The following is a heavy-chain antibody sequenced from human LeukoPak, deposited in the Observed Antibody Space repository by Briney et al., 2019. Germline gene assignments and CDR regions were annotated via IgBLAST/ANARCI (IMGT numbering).Heavy chain of an antibody. D-gene: IGHD6-25*01. V-gene: IGHV3-30*03. CDR1: GFTFSSYG. Sequence: PGGSLRLSCAASGFTFSSYGMHWVRQAPGKGLEWVAVISYDGSNKYYADSVKGRFTISRDNSKNTLYLQMNSLRAEDTAVYYCARASQKRRYFDYWGQGTLVTVSS. CDR2: ISYDGSNK. CDR3: ARASQKRRYFDY. J-gene: IGHJ4*02.